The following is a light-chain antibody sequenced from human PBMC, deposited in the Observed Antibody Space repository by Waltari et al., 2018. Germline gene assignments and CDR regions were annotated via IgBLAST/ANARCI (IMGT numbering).Light chain of an antibody. CDR1: QSISRW. V-gene: IGKV1-5*01. CDR3: QQYKGKPLT. Sequence: DIQMTQSPSTLSASVVDRVTITCRASQSISRWLAWCQQKPGRAPKLLILDVSSLERGVSSSFSGSGSGTEFTLTTSSLQPDDFATYYCQQYKGKPLTFGGGTKVEIK. CDR2: DVS. J-gene: IGKJ4*01.